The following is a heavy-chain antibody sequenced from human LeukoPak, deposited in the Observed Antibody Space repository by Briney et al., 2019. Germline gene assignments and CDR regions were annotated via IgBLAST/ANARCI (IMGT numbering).Heavy chain of an antibody. CDR2: IYYSGST. V-gene: IGHV4-39*01. CDR1: GGSISSSSYY. D-gene: IGHD3-10*01. CDR3: ARHMQGYYGSGRYYGMDV. Sequence: SETLSLTCTVSGGSISSSSYYWGWIRQPPGKGLEWIGSIYYSGSTYYNPSLKSRVTISVDTSKNQFSLKLSSVTAADTAVYYCARHMQGYYGSGRYYGMDVWGQGTTVTVSS. J-gene: IGHJ6*02.